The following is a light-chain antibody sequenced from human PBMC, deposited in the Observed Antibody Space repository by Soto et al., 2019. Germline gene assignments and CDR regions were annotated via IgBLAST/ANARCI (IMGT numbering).Light chain of an antibody. CDR2: GAS. J-gene: IGKJ1*01. Sequence: EIGVTQSPGTVSLSPGERATLSCRASQSVSSSYLAWYQQKPGQAPRLLIYGASSRATGIPDRFSGSGSGTEFTLTISSLQPDDFAVYYCQQYNNWPPWTFGQGTKVDI. V-gene: IGKV3-20*01. CDR3: QQYNNWPPWT. CDR1: QSVSSSY.